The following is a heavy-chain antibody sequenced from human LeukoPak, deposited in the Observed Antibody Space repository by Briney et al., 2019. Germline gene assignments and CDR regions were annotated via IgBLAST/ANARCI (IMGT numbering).Heavy chain of an antibody. Sequence: GGSLRLSCAASGFTFSSYEMNWVRQAPGKGLEWVSYISSSGSTIYYADSVKGRFTISRDNAKNSLYLQMNSLRAEDTAVYYCARSPRGVTAIFLDSWGQGTLVTVSS. CDR1: GFTFSSYE. D-gene: IGHD2-21*02. CDR3: ARSPRGVTAIFLDS. J-gene: IGHJ4*02. CDR2: ISSSGSTI. V-gene: IGHV3-48*03.